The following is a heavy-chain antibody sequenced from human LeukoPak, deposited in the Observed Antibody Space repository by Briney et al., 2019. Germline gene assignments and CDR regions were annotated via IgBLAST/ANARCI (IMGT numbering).Heavy chain of an antibody. CDR1: GFTFSNAW. CDR2: IKSKTDGGTT. D-gene: IGHD2-2*01. Sequence: GGSLTLSCAASGFTFSNAWMSWVRQAPGKGLEWVGRIKSKTDGGTTDYAAPVKGRFSISRDDSKNTLYLQMNSLKTEDTAVYYCTTQLGYCSSTSCVRTPDFDYWGQGTLVTVSS. J-gene: IGHJ4*02. V-gene: IGHV3-15*01. CDR3: TTQLGYCSSTSCVRTPDFDY.